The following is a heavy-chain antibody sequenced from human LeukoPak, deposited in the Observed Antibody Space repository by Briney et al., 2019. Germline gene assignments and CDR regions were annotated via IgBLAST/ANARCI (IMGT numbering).Heavy chain of an antibody. CDR2: ISSSGSSI. CDR3: ASYQGGVTVVTPCSLDY. V-gene: IGHV3-11*01. CDR1: GFTFSGYY. D-gene: IGHD4-23*01. J-gene: IGHJ4*02. Sequence: GGSLRLSCAASGFTFSGYYMSWIRQAPGKGLEWVSYISSSGSSIYYADSVKGRFTISMDNAKNSLYLQLKSLRDEDNAVYYCASYQGGVTVVTPCSLDYWVQGTLATVSS.